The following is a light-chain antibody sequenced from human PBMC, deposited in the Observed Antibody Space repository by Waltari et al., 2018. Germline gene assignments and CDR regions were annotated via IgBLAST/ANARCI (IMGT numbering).Light chain of an antibody. CDR3: AQVLHTPLT. CDR1: QSLLSSNGNNY. Sequence: IVMTQSPLSLPVTPGEPASISCRSSQSLLSSNGNNYLDWYLQKPGQSPQLLIYLGSNRASGVPDRFSGSGSGTDFTLKISRVEAEDVGVYCCAQVLHTPLTFGGGTKVEIK. V-gene: IGKV2-28*01. CDR2: LGS. J-gene: IGKJ4*01.